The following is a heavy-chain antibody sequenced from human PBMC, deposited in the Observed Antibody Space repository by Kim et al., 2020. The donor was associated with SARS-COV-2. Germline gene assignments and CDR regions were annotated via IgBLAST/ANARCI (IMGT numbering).Heavy chain of an antibody. D-gene: IGHD3-10*01. J-gene: IGHJ6*02. CDR2: TRTAGET. CDR1: GFSFGSYD. V-gene: IGHV3-13*01. CDR3: VRDPSGWGLYV. Sequence: GGSLRLSCVASGFSFGSYDIHWVRQGTGKGLEWVALTRTAGETDYSDSVRGRFTVSRDNGKFSLYLHMNRLRAGDTAVYDCVRDPSGWGLYVWGQVTTV.